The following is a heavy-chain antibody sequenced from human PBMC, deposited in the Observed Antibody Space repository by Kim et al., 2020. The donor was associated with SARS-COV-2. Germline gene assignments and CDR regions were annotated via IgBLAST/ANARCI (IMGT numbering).Heavy chain of an antibody. J-gene: IGHJ4*02. CDR1: GFTISSYA. V-gene: IGHV3-23*01. CDR2: ICDSDSKT. Sequence: GGSLRLSCAASGFTISSYALTWVRQAPGKVPEWVSTICDSDSKTHCVDSVKGRFTISRDNSKSTLWLEMNSLRADDTAVYYCAKGGRNSCYSRLEYWGQGALVTVSS. CDR3: AKGGRNSCYSRLEY. D-gene: IGHD2-15*01.